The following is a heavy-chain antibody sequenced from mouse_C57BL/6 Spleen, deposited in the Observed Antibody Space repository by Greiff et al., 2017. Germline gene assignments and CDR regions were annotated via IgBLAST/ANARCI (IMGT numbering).Heavy chain of an antibody. CDR2: IDPETGGT. Sequence: VQLQQSGAELVRPGASVTLSCKASGYTFTDYEMHWVKQTPVHGLGWIGAIDPETGGTAYNQKFKGKAILTADKSSSTAYLELRSLTSEDSAAYYCTTHLNYGSSPFAYWGQGTLVTVSA. D-gene: IGHD1-1*01. CDR3: TTHLNYGSSPFAY. CDR1: GYTFTDYE. J-gene: IGHJ3*01. V-gene: IGHV1-15*01.